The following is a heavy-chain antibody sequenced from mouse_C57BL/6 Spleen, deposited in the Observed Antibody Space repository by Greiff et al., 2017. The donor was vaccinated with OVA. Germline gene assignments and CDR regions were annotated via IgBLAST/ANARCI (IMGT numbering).Heavy chain of an antibody. CDR3: ARAYYSNYGLYYFDY. J-gene: IGHJ2*01. CDR2: ISDGGSYT. Sequence: EVQGVESGGGLVKPGGSLKLSCAASGFTFSSYAMSWVRQTPEKRLEWVATISDGGSYTYYPDNVKGRFTISRDNAKNNLYLQMSHLKSEDTAMHYCARAYYSNYGLYYFDYWGQGTTLTVSS. V-gene: IGHV5-4*01. CDR1: GFTFSSYA. D-gene: IGHD2-5*01.